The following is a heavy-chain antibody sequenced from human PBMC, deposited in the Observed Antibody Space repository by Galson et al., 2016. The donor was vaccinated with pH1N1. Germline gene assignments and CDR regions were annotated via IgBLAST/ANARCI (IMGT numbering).Heavy chain of an antibody. CDR3: AKDITMVRGASGAMDV. CDR1: GFTFSRYG. Sequence: SLRLSCAASGFTFSRYGMHWVRQAPGKGLEWVAVIWYDGNNKYYADSVKGRFTISRDNSKNTLCLQMNSLRAEDTAMYYCAKDITMVRGASGAMDVWGQGTTVTVSS. CDR2: IWYDGNNK. D-gene: IGHD3-10*01. J-gene: IGHJ6*02. V-gene: IGHV3-30*18.